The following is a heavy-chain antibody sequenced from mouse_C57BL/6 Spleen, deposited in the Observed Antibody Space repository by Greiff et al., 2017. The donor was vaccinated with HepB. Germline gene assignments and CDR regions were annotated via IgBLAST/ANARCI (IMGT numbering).Heavy chain of an antibody. J-gene: IGHJ1*03. V-gene: IGHV1-52*01. D-gene: IGHD2-4*01. Sequence: QVQLQQPGAELVRPGSSVKLSCKASGYTFTSYWMHWVKQRPIQGLEWIGNIDPSDSETHYNQKFKDKATLTVDKSSSTAYMQLSRLTSEDSAVYYCAREGGMITTGWYFDVWGTRTTVTVSS. CDR2: IDPSDSET. CDR3: AREGGMITTGWYFDV. CDR1: GYTFTSYW.